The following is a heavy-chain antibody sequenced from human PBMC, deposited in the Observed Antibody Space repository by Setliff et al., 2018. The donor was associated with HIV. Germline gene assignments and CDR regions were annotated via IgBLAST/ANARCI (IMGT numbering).Heavy chain of an antibody. CDR3: AREDSSYHYFDY. Sequence: SETLSLTCTVSGGSISNSRYYWSWIRQPPGKGLEWIGSIYYSGSTYYNPSLKSRVTISVDTSKNQFSLKLSSVTAADTAVYYCAREDSSYHYFDYWGQGMLVTVSS. V-gene: IGHV4-39*02. J-gene: IGHJ4*02. CDR2: IYYSGST. D-gene: IGHD6-6*01. CDR1: GGSISNSRYY.